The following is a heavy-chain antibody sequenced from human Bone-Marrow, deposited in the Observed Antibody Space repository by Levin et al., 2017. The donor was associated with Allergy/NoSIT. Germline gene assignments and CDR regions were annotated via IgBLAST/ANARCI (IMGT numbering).Heavy chain of an antibody. Sequence: PSETLSLTCTVSGGSISGHYWTWIRQPPGKGLEWIGYIYWSGSTNYNPSLNSRVTISVDASKNQFSLRLNSLTAADTAVYYCARVGKLTFFDAWGQGTLVTVSS. J-gene: IGHJ5*02. V-gene: IGHV4-59*11. CDR3: ARVGKLTFFDA. CDR1: GGSISGHY. D-gene: IGHD1-14*01. CDR2: IYWSGST.